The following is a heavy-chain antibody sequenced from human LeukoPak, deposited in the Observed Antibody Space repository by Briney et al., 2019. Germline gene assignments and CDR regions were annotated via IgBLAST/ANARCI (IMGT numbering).Heavy chain of an antibody. CDR2: ISGSGGNT. J-gene: IGHJ6*02. Sequence: GGSLRLSCAASGFTFSTDVMSWVRQAPGKGLECVSAISGSGGNTYYADSVKGRFTISRDNSKNMLYLQMNSLRAEDTVVYYCAKVSGRIQIWPQPFGDGMDVWGQGTTVTVSS. CDR3: AKVSGRIQIWPQPFGDGMDV. D-gene: IGHD3-10*01. CDR1: GFTFSTDV. V-gene: IGHV3-23*01.